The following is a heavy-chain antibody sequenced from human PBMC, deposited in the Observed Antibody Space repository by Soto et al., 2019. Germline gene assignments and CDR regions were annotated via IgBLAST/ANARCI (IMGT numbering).Heavy chain of an antibody. CDR1: GDSVASKRVA. J-gene: IGHJ4*02. Sequence: QTPSPTCVISGDSVASKRVAWNWVRQSPLRGLEWLGRTYYRSEWRYDYALSVNSRMTINPDTSKNQLSLQLTSVTPEDTAVYYCVRGVDASFDYWGQGTLVTVSS. D-gene: IGHD2-2*01. CDR3: VRGVDASFDY. CDR2: TYYRSEWRY. V-gene: IGHV6-1*01.